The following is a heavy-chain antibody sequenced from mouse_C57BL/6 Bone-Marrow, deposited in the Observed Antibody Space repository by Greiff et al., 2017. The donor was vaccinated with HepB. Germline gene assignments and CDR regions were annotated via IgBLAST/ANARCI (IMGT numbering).Heavy chain of an antibody. Sequence: EVKLEESGGGLVKPGGSLKLSCAASGFTFSSYAMSWVRPTPEKRLEWVATISDGGSYTYYPDNVKGRFTISRDNAKNNLYLQMSHLKSEDTAMYYCAGLADYWGQGTTLTVSS. J-gene: IGHJ2*01. CDR3: AGLADY. V-gene: IGHV5-4*03. D-gene: IGHD3-1*01. CDR2: ISDGGSYT. CDR1: GFTFSSYA.